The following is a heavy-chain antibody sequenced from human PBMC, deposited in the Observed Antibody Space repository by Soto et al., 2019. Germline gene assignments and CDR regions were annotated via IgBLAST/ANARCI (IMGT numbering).Heavy chain of an antibody. V-gene: IGHV4-34*01. CDR1: GGSFSGYY. CDR3: ARLVDTAIQNWFDP. Sequence: QVQLQQWGAGLLKPSETLSLTCAVYGGSFSGYYWSWIPQPPGKGLEWIGEINHSGSTNYNPSLKSRVTISVDTSKNQFSLKLSSVTAADTAVYYCARLVDTAIQNWFDPWGQGTLVTVSS. D-gene: IGHD5-18*01. J-gene: IGHJ5*02. CDR2: INHSGST.